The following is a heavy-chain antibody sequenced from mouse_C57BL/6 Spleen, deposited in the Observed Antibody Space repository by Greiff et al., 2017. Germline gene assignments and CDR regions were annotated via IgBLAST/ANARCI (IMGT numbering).Heavy chain of an antibody. CDR1: GYTFTGYW. Sequence: VQLQQSGAELMKPGASVKLSCTASGYTFTGYWIEWVHQRPGHGLEWIGAILPGSGSTNYHEQFKGQATFTADTSSNTAYVQLSSLTTEDSAIXYCARYHYYAMDYWGQGTSVTVSS. V-gene: IGHV1-9*01. CDR3: ARYHYYAMDY. CDR2: ILPGSGST. J-gene: IGHJ4*01.